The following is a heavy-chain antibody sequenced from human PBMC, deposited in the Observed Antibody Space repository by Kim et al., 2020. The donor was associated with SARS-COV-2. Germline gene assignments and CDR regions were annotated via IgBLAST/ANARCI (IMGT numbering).Heavy chain of an antibody. D-gene: IGHD6-13*01. CDR3: AREGYSLGGQQLVFAFDI. J-gene: IGHJ3*02. Sequence: SETLSLTCAVSGGSISSSNWWSWVRQPPGKGLEWIGEIYHSGSTNYNPSLKSRVTISVDKSKNQFSLKLSSVTAADTAVYYCAREGYSLGGQQLVFAFDIWGQGTMVTVSS. V-gene: IGHV4-4*02. CDR1: GGSISSSNW. CDR2: IYHSGST.